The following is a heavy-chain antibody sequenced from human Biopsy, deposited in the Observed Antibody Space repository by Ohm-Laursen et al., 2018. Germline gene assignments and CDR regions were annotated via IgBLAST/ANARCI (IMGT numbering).Heavy chain of an antibody. CDR3: ARGSGYFKLDV. CDR2: INQSGST. D-gene: IGHD5-12*01. Sequence: GTLSLTCAVTGESSSGYFWNWIRQPPGKGLEWIGEINQSGSTKYNPSLKRRATLSAALSNSQFSLRLTSVTAADTAIYYCARGSGYFKLDVWGQGTTVTVAS. CDR1: GESSSGYF. V-gene: IGHV4-34*01. J-gene: IGHJ6*02.